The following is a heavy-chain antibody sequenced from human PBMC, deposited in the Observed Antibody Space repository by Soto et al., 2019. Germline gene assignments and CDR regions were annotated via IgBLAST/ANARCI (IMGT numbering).Heavy chain of an antibody. CDR1: GGSISSGDYY. Sequence: QVQLQESGPGLVKPSQTLSLTCTVSGGSISSGDYYWSWIRQPPGKGLEWIGYIYYSGSTYYNPSLKSRVTISVDTSKNQISLKLSSVTAADTAVYYCARAPDIVVVPAAARSWFDPWGQGTLVTVSS. D-gene: IGHD2-2*01. V-gene: IGHV4-30-4*01. J-gene: IGHJ5*02. CDR3: ARAPDIVVVPAAARSWFDP. CDR2: IYYSGST.